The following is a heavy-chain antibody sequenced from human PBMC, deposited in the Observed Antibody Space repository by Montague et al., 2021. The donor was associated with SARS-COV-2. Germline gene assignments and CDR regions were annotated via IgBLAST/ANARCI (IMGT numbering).Heavy chain of an antibody. CDR2: IYSGDTA. Sequence: SLRLSCAASGFSVSSKYMTWVRQPPGKGLEWVSTIYSGDTAYYADSVQGRFTISRDHSKNTVFLQMNSLRAEDTALYYCATFYVDTVSVTNAFDLWGQGTLVSVPS. CDR3: ATFYVDTVSVTNAFDL. J-gene: IGHJ3*01. V-gene: IGHV3-53*01. CDR1: GFSVSSKY. D-gene: IGHD3-16*01.